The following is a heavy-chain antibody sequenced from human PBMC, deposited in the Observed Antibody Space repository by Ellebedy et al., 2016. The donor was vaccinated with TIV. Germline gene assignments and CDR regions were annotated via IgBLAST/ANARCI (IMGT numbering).Heavy chain of an antibody. CDR1: GFTFSSFS. J-gene: IGHJ4*02. CDR3: VRDLHWSYFD. D-gene: IGHD1-26*01. Sequence: PGGSLRLSCSASGFTFSSFSMNWVRQAPGKGLEWVSYIPRDSDAMSYANSAKGRFTISRDNANNSLYLQMKSLRDADTAVYYCVRDLHWSYFDWGQGTLVTVSS. CDR2: IPRDSDAM. V-gene: IGHV3-48*02.